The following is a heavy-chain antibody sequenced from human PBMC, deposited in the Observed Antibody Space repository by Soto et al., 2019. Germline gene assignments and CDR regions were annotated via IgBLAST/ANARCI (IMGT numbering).Heavy chain of an antibody. CDR2: ISYDGSNK. J-gene: IGHJ6*01. Sequence: QVQLVESGGGVVQPGRSLRLSCAASGFTFSSYAMHWVRQAPGKGLEWVAVISYDGSNKYYADSVKGRFTISRDNSKNTLYLQMNSLRAEDTAVYYCARDGSSWYVPYYYYGMDVW. D-gene: IGHD6-13*01. V-gene: IGHV3-30-3*01. CDR1: GFTFSSYA. CDR3: ARDGSSWYVPYYYYGMDV.